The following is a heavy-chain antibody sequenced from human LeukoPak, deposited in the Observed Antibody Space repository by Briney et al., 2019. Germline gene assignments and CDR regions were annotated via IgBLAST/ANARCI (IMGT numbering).Heavy chain of an antibody. D-gene: IGHD5-24*01. V-gene: IGHV3-7*01. CDR1: GGSFSGYY. CDR2: IKQDGSEK. J-gene: IGHJ4*02. CDR3: ARHRSGWLQSSFDY. Sequence: ETLSLTCAVYGGSFSGYYWSWIRQPPGKGLEWVANIKQDGSEKYYVDSVKGRFTISRDNAKNSLYLQMNSLRAEDTAVYYCARHRSGWLQSSFDYWGQGTLVTVSS.